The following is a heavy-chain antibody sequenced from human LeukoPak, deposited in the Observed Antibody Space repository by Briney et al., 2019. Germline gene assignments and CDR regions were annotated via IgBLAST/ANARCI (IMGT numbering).Heavy chain of an antibody. D-gene: IGHD3-22*01. CDR1: GYTLTELS. Sequence: ASVKVSCKVSGYTLTELSMHWVRQAPGKGLEWMGGFDPEDGETIYAQKFQGRVTMTEDTSTDTAYMELSSLRSEDTAVYYCATAIRKTYYYDSSGSHDAFDIWGQGTMVTVSS. J-gene: IGHJ3*02. CDR3: ATAIRKTYYYDSSGSHDAFDI. CDR2: FDPEDGET. V-gene: IGHV1-24*01.